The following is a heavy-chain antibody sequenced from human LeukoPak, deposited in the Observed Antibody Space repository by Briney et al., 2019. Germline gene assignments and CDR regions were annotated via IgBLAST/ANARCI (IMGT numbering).Heavy chain of an antibody. D-gene: IGHD5-12*01. V-gene: IGHV3-9*01. CDR1: GFTFDDYV. CDR3: ARGGIVATIPGDY. Sequence: GRSLRLSCAASGFTFDDYVMHWVRQAPGKGLEWVSGISWNSGSIGYADSVKGRFTISRDNAKNSLYLQMNSLRAEDTAVYYCARGGIVATIPGDYWGQGTLVTVSS. J-gene: IGHJ4*02. CDR2: ISWNSGSI.